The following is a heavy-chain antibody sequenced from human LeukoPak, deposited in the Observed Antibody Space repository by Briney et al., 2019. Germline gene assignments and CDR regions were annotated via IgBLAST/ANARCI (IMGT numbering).Heavy chain of an antibody. D-gene: IGHD1-26*01. V-gene: IGHV4-31*03. Sequence: PSQTLSLTCTVSGASISSGGYFWGWVRQHPGKGLEWIGYIHYSGSTYYNPSLKSRVIISVDTSKNQFSLKLSSVTAADTAVYYCARVALRDGAYVDHFDLWGCGTLLTVSS. CDR3: ARVALRDGAYVDHFDL. CDR2: IHYSGST. J-gene: IGHJ2*01. CDR1: GASISSGGYF.